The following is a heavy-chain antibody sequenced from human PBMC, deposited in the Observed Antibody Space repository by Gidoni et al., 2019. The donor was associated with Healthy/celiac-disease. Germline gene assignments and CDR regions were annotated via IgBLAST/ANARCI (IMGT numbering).Heavy chain of an antibody. Sequence: QVQLQQWGAGRLKPSETLSLTCAVYGGSFSGYYWSWIRQPPGKGLEWSGEINNSGSTKYNPSLKSLVTISVDTSKNQFSLKLSSVTAADTALYYCARGRPGYCSSTSCYIRNGGYYFDYWVQGTLVTVSS. V-gene: IGHV4-34*01. D-gene: IGHD2-2*02. CDR3: ARGRPGYCSSTSCYIRNGGYYFDY. CDR1: GGSFSGYY. J-gene: IGHJ4*02. CDR2: INNSGST.